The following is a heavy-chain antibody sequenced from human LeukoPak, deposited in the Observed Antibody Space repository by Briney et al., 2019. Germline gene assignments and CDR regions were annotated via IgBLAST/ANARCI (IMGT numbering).Heavy chain of an antibody. CDR2: IYYSGST. V-gene: IGHV4-39*01. J-gene: IGHJ4*02. CDR3: ARPAGDFWSGYYPYYFDY. CDR1: GGSISSSSYY. D-gene: IGHD3-3*01. Sequence: PSETLSLTCTVSGGSISSSSYYWGWIRQPPGKGLEWIGSIYYSGSTYYNPSLESRVTISVDTSKNQFSLKLSSVTAADTAVYYCARPAGDFWSGYYPYYFDYWGQGTLVTVSS.